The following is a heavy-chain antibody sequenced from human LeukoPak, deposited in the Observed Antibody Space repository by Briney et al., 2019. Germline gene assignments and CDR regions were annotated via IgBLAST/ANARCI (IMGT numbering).Heavy chain of an antibody. CDR2: IYYSGST. J-gene: IGHJ4*02. D-gene: IGHD2-15*01. CDR3: ARQGTLVVAATSVDY. V-gene: IGHV4-39*01. CDR1: GGSISSSSYY. Sequence: PSETLSLTCTVSGGSISSSSYYWGWLRQPPGKGLEWIGSIYYSGSTYYNPSLKSRVTISVDTSKNQFSLKLSSVTAADTAVYYCARQGTLVVAATSVDYWGQGTLVTVSS.